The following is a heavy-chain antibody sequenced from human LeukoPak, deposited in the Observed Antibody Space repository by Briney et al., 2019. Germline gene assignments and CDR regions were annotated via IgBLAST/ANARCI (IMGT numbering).Heavy chain of an antibody. V-gene: IGHV4-59*01. CDR1: GGSISSYY. J-gene: IGHJ4*02. CDR3: ARDPYYYGSSGGFDY. Sequence: SETLSLTCTVSGGSISSYYWSWIRQPPGKGLEWIGYIYYSGSTNYNPSLKSRVTISVDTSKNQFSLKLSSVTAADTAVYYCARDPYYYGSSGGFDYWGQGTLVTVSS. CDR2: IYYSGST. D-gene: IGHD3-22*01.